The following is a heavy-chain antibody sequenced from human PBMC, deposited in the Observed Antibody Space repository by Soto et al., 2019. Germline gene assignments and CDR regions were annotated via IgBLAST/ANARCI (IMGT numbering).Heavy chain of an antibody. D-gene: IGHD2-21*02. CDR1: GFGFSNQA. J-gene: IGHJ4*02. CDR3: VKDSLATAAGDY. Sequence: EVQLLQSGGGLAQPGGSLRLSCEASGFGFSNQAMSWVRKGPGKGLEWVSGISGGGGRTSTDYADSVKGRFTISRDNTKKTVYLQMDSLRAEDTAIYYCVKDSLATAAGDYWGQGTQVTVSA. CDR2: ISGGGGRTST. V-gene: IGHV3-23*01.